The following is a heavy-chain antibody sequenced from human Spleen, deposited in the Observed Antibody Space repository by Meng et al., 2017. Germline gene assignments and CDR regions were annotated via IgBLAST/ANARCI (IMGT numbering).Heavy chain of an antibody. CDR2: IYHSGSA. Sequence: VRLKQWGGGVVAPSEALSLTCAVYGVSFCGYYWRWIRQPPGKGLMWIGEIYHSGSANDNPSLKTRVTISVDKSKNQFSLKVRSVTAADTAVYYCARMVRYQLQSDIRIKESWFDPWGQGTLVTVSS. CDR3: ARMVRYQLQSDIRIKESWFDP. J-gene: IGHJ5*02. D-gene: IGHD2-2*01. CDR1: GVSFCGYY. V-gene: IGHV4-34*01.